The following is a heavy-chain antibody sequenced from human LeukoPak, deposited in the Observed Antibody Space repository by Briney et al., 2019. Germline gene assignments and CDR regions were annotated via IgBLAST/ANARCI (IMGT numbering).Heavy chain of an antibody. CDR1: GFTFSSYA. D-gene: IGHD4-17*01. J-gene: IGHJ6*02. CDR3: AREPGGDYGDSYYYGMDV. CDR2: ISYDGSNK. Sequence: GRSLRLSCAASGFTFSSYAMHWVRQAPGKGLEWVAVISYDGSNKYYADSVKGRFTISRDNSKNTLYLQMNSLRAEDTAVYYCAREPGGDYGDSYYYGMDVWGQGTTVTVSS. V-gene: IGHV3-30-3*01.